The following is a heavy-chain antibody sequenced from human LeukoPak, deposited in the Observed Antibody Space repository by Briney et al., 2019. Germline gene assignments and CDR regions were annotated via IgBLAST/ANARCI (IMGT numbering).Heavy chain of an antibody. CDR1: GFSFSGHW. CDR2: IWYDGSNK. D-gene: IGHD6-19*01. J-gene: IGHJ4*02. Sequence: PGGSLRLSCTASGFSFSGHWMHWVRQAPGKGLEWVAVIWYDGSNKYYADSVKGRFTISRDNSKNTLYLQMNSLRAEDTAVYYCASIAVAGTTDYWGQGTLVTVSS. CDR3: ASIAVAGTTDY. V-gene: IGHV3-33*08.